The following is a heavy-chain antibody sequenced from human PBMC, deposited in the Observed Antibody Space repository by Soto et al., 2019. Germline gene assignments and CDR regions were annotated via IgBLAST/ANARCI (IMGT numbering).Heavy chain of an antibody. CDR2: ISNKGGST. V-gene: IGHV3-64D*06. D-gene: IGHD5-18*01. CDR3: VKDRGIQLYSTEYYYGMDV. CDR1: GFPFNTYG. J-gene: IGHJ6*02. Sequence: GRSRRLSSSVAGFPFNTYGMHWVRQAPGKGLQYVAGISNKGGSTYYADSVKGRFIVSRDNAENTLYLQVRTLRPEDTAVYYCVKDRGIQLYSTEYYYGMDVWGQGTTVTVSS.